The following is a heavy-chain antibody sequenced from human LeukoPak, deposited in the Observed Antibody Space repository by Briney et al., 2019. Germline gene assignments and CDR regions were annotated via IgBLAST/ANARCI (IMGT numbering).Heavy chain of an antibody. CDR3: AKDVVVPRYYFDY. CDR2: ISSGGGET. D-gene: IGHD2-2*01. J-gene: IGHJ4*02. V-gene: IGHV3-23*01. Sequence: GGSLRLSCAASGFTIGIYAMSWVRQAPGKGLEWVSAISSGGGETYYADSVKGRFTISSDNSKNTLYLQMNSLRAEDTAVYYCAKDVVVPRYYFDYWGQGTLVTVSS. CDR1: GFTIGIYA.